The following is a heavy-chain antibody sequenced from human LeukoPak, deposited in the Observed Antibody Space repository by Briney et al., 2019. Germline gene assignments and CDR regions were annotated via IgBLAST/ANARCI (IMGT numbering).Heavy chain of an antibody. V-gene: IGHV3-23*01. J-gene: IGHJ4*02. CDR2: ISGSGGST. CDR1: GLTFSSYA. D-gene: IGHD3-16*01. CDR3: AKGGDDYVWGSPFDY. Sequence: GGSLRLSCAASGLTFSSYAMSWVRQAPGKGLEWVSAISGSGGSTYYADSVKGRFTISRDNSKNTLYLQMNSLRAEDTAVYYCAKGGDDYVWGSPFDYWGQGTLVTVSS.